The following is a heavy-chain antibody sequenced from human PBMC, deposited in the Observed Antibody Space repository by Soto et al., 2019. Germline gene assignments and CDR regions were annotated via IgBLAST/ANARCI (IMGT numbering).Heavy chain of an antibody. CDR3: AREIDYSSGCFDS. V-gene: IGHV3-11*01. Sequence: KSGGSLRLSCATSGFSFSDYYMSWIRQTPGKGLEWISYITSSGGSMFYADSVKGRFTISRDNAKKLLYLQMNSLRVEDTAVYYCAREIDYSSGCFDSWGQGTLVTVSS. CDR1: GFSFSDYY. CDR2: ITSSGGSM. J-gene: IGHJ4*02. D-gene: IGHD6-19*01.